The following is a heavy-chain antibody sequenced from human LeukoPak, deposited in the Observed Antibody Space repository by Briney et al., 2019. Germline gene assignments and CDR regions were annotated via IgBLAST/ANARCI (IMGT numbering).Heavy chain of an antibody. J-gene: IGHJ4*02. V-gene: IGHV5-51*01. CDR1: GYTFIMYC. Sequence: GESLKISYQASGYTFIMYCIGWVRQTPGKGLEWMGSIYPGASDTRYSPSFQGRVTISADKSINTAYLQWNSLKASDTAIYYCARHPNVAAFDYWGQGSLVTVSS. CDR3: ARHPNVAAFDY. CDR2: IYPGASDT. D-gene: IGHD6-25*01.